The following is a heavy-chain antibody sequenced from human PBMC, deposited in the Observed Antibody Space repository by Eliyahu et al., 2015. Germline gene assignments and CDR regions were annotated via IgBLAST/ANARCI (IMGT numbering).Heavy chain of an antibody. CDR1: GGSISSSSYY. V-gene: IGHV4-39*01. Sequence: QLQLQESGPGLVKPSETLSLTCTVSGGSISSSSYYWGWIRQPPGKGLEWIGSIYYSGSTYYNPSLKSRVTISVDTSKNQFSLKLSSVTAADTAVYYCARVRRWGVLRFDYWGQGTLVTVSS. CDR2: IYYSGST. J-gene: IGHJ4*02. D-gene: IGHD1-26*01. CDR3: ARVRRWGVLRFDY.